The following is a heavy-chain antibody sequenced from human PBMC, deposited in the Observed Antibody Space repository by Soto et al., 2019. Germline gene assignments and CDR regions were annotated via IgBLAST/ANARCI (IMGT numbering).Heavy chain of an antibody. J-gene: IGHJ4*02. CDR2: IYHSGST. D-gene: IGHD3-10*01. V-gene: IGHV4-4*02. Sequence: PSETLSLSCAVSGGSISSSNWWSWVRQPPGKGLEWIGEIYHSGSTNYNPSLKSRVTISVDKSKNQFSLKLSSVTAADTAVYYCARGGNYYGSGSYYTAMWLDYWGQGTLVTVSS. CDR3: ARGGNYYGSGSYYTAMWLDY. CDR1: GGSISSSNW.